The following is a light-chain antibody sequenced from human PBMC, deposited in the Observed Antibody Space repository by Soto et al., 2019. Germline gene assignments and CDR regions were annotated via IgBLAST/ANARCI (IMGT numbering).Light chain of an antibody. CDR1: QSVSSSY. CDR3: QQYGDSSWT. CDR2: GSS. V-gene: IGKV3-20*01. Sequence: EIVLTQSPGTLSSSPGERATLSCRASQSVSSSYLAWYQHRPGQAPRLLIYGSSRRATGIPDRFGGSGSGPDFTLTISRLEPEDFAVYYCQQYGDSSWTFGQGTQVEIK. J-gene: IGKJ1*01.